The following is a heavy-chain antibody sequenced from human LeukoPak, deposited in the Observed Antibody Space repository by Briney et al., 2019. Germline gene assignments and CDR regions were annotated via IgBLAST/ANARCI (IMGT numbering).Heavy chain of an antibody. CDR1: RYTFSSYG. V-gene: IGHV3-33*01. Sequence: GRSLRLSCAASRYTFSSYGMHWVRQAPGKGLEWVAVIWYDGSNKYYADSVKGRFTISRDNSKNTLYLQMNSLRAEDTAVYYCASDWEGNYFDYWGQGTLFTVSS. D-gene: IGHD1-26*01. J-gene: IGHJ4*02. CDR3: ASDWEGNYFDY. CDR2: IWYDGSNK.